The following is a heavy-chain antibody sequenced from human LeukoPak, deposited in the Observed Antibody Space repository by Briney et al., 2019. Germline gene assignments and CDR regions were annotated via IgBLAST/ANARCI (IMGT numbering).Heavy chain of an antibody. Sequence: PGGSLRLSCAASGFTFSSYSMNWVRQAPGKGPEWVSYISSSSSTIYYADSVKGRFTISRDNAKNSLYLQMNSLRAEDTAVYYCARGGVMAHGSVTLNWGQGTMVTVSS. D-gene: IGHD3-16*01. CDR1: GFTFSSYS. CDR2: ISSSSSTI. J-gene: IGHJ3*01. CDR3: ARGGVMAHGSVTLN. V-gene: IGHV3-48*04.